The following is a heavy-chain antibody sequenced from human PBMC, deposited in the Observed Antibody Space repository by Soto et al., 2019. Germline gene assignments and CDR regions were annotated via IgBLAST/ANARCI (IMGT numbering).Heavy chain of an antibody. CDR3: ARDCSGGVGGSDHHFSYGMDV. CDR2: IIPVFGTA. D-gene: IGHD2-15*01. Sequence: VKVSCKASGGTFSKYKITWVRQAPGQGLEWMGGIIPVFGTANYAQKFQGRVTITADESTSTAYMEVSSLRSDDTAVYYCARDCSGGVGGSDHHFSYGMDVWGQGTTVTVAS. J-gene: IGHJ6*02. V-gene: IGHV1-69*13. CDR1: GGTFSKYK.